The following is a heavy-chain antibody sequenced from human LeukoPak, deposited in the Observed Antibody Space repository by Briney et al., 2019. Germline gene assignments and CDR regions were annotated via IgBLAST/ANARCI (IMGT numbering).Heavy chain of an antibody. Sequence: GGSLRLSCAASGFTFSSYAMSWVRQAPGKGLEWVSAISGSGGSTYYADSVKGRFTISRDNSKNTLYLQMNSLRAEDTAVYYCAKVRDHLRYFDWLLTDYWGQGTLVTVSS. CDR3: AKVRDHLRYFDWLLTDY. D-gene: IGHD3-9*01. CDR2: ISGSGGST. CDR1: GFTFSSYA. V-gene: IGHV3-23*01. J-gene: IGHJ4*02.